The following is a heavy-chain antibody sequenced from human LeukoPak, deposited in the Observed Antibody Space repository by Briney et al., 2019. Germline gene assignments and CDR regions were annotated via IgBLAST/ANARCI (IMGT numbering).Heavy chain of an antibody. D-gene: IGHD3-9*01. Sequence: SETLSLTCAVYGGSFSGYYWSWIRQPPGKGLEWIGEINHSGSTNYNPFLKSRVTISVDTSKNQFSLKLSSVTAADTAVYYCARGSPRSLRYFDWQIFDYWGQGTLVTVSS. J-gene: IGHJ4*02. V-gene: IGHV4-34*01. CDR2: INHSGST. CDR3: ARGSPRSLRYFDWQIFDY. CDR1: GGSFSGYY.